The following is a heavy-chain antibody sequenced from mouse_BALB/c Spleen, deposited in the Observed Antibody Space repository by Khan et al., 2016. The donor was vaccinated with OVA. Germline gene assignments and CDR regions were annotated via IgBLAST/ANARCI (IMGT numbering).Heavy chain of an antibody. CDR2: ISSGGSFT. CDR1: GFTFSDYG. J-gene: IGHJ2*03. CDR3: TRTPGYYGSNYFDQ. Sequence: EVELVESGGDLVKPGGSLKLSCAASGFTFSDYGMSWVRQTPEKRLEWVATISSGGSFTYNLDSVKGRFTISRDSAKNTLYLQMSSLRSEDTAMGYCTRTPGYYGSNYFDQWGQGTSLTVSS. V-gene: IGHV5-9-3*01. D-gene: IGHD1-1*01.